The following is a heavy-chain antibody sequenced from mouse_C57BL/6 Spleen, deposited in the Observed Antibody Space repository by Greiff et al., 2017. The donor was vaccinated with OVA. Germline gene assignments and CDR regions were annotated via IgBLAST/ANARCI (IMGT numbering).Heavy chain of an antibody. D-gene: IGHD1-1*01. Sequence: EVQLQQSGPELVKPGASVKISCKASGYTFTDYYMNWVKQSHGKSLEWIGDINPNNGGTSYNQKFKGKATLTVDKSSSTAYMELRSLTSEDSAVYYCARGGSNYLFFDYWGQGTTRTVSS. J-gene: IGHJ2*01. CDR2: INPNNGGT. CDR3: ARGGSNYLFFDY. CDR1: GYTFTDYY. V-gene: IGHV1-26*01.